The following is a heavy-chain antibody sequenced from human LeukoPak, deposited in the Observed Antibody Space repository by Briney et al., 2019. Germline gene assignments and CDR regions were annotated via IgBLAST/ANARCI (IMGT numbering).Heavy chain of an antibody. V-gene: IGHV1-69*01. J-gene: IGHJ4*02. CDR2: IIPMFGTA. CDR1: GGTFSTSA. D-gene: IGHD3-16*02. Sequence: SVKVSGKTSGGTFSTSAISWVRQAPGQGLEWMGGIIPMFGTADYAQKFQGRVTITADESTTTAYMDLSSLRSEDTAVYYCARGSGDYVWGSYRPIHLDSWGQGTLVTVSS. CDR3: ARGSGDYVWGSYRPIHLDS.